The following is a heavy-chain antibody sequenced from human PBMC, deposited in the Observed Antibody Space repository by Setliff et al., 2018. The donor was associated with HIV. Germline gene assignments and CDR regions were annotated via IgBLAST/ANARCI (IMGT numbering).Heavy chain of an antibody. CDR2: ISSSSSYI. CDR3: ARDVSWRVRTYIDY. V-gene: IGHV3-11*06. Sequence: GSLRLSCAASGFTFSDYYMSWIRQAPGKGLEWVSYISSSSSYIYYADSVKGRFTTSRDNAKNSLYLQMNSLTAEDTSVYYCARDVSWRVRTYIDYWGQGALVTVSS. D-gene: IGHD3-3*01. CDR1: GFTFSDYY. J-gene: IGHJ4*02.